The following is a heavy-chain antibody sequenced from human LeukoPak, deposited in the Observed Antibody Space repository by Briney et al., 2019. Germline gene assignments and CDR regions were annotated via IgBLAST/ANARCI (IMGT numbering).Heavy chain of an antibody. V-gene: IGHV4-39*07. Sequence: SETLSLTCTVSGGSVYTSDYYWGWARQPPGKGPEWIGDIFYTGKTNYNPSLKSRVSISIDTSKDQFSLKLTSVTAADTAVYYCARVFDSWGQGTLATVSS. CDR3: ARVFDS. J-gene: IGHJ4*02. CDR2: IFYTGKT. CDR1: GGSVYTSDYY.